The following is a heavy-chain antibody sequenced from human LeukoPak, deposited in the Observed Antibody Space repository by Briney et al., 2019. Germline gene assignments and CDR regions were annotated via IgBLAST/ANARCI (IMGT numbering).Heavy chain of an antibody. Sequence: GGSLRLSCAASGFTFSSYWMSWVRQAPGKGLEWVANIKQDGSEKYYVDSVKGRFTISRDNAKNSLYLQMNSLRAEDTAVYYCARDGGYRNTYYFDYWGQGTLVTVSS. J-gene: IGHJ4*02. V-gene: IGHV3-7*01. CDR3: ARDGGYRNTYYFDY. CDR1: GFTFSSYW. CDR2: IKQDGSEK. D-gene: IGHD5-18*01.